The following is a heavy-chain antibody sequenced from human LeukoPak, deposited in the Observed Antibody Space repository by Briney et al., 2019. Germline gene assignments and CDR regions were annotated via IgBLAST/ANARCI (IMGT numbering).Heavy chain of an antibody. V-gene: IGHV1-69*06. CDR3: ASFARGLSASYSPYNWFDP. CDR2: INPLFGTA. CDR1: GGTFSGYA. Sequence: SVKVSCKASGGTFSGYAISWVRQAPGQGLEWMGRINPLFGTANYAQKFQGRVTITADKSTSTAYMELSSLRSEDTAVYYCASFARGLSASYSPYNWFDPWGQGTLVTVSS. D-gene: IGHD3-10*01. J-gene: IGHJ5*02.